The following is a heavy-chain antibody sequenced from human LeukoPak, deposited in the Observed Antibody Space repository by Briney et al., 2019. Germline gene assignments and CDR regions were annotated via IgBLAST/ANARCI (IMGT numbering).Heavy chain of an antibody. CDR2: INPSGGST. CDR3: AREGRDIVVVPAAILRGAFDI. CDR1: GYTFTSYG. J-gene: IGHJ3*02. D-gene: IGHD2-2*02. Sequence: ASVKVSCKASGYTFTSYGISWVRQAPGQGLEWMGIINPSGGSTSYAQKFQGRVTMTRDTSTSTVYMELSSLRSEDTAVYYCAREGRDIVVVPAAILRGAFDIWGQGTMVTVSS. V-gene: IGHV1-46*01.